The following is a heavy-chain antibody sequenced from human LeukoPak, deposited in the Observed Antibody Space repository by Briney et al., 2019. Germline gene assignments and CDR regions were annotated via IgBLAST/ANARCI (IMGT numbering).Heavy chain of an antibody. Sequence: GASVKVSCKASGYTFTSYGISWVRQAPGQGLEWMGWISAYNGNTNYAQKLQGRVTMTTDTSTSTVYMELRSLTSDDTAVYCCARATNDAFDIWGQGTMVTVSS. CDR3: ARATNDAFDI. D-gene: IGHD5-12*01. J-gene: IGHJ3*02. V-gene: IGHV1-18*01. CDR1: GYTFTSYG. CDR2: ISAYNGNT.